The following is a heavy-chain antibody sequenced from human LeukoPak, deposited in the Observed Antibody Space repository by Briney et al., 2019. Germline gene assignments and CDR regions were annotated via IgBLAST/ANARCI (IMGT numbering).Heavy chain of an antibody. J-gene: IGHJ4*02. D-gene: IGHD2-15*01. CDR1: GGYISSYY. CDR2: IYYSGST. V-gene: IGHV4-59*12. Sequence: SETLSLTCTVSGGYISSYYWSWIRQPPGKGLEWIGYIYYSGSTNYNPSLKSRVTISVDRSKNQFSLKLSSVTAADTAVYYCARVAAKTVDYWGQGTLVTVSS. CDR3: ARVAAKTVDY.